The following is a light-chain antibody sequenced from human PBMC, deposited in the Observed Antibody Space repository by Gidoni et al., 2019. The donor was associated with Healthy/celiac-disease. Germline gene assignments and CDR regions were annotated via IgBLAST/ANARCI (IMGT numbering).Light chain of an antibody. V-gene: IGLV3-21*02. CDR1: NIGRKS. CDR2: DDS. CDR3: KVWDSSSDLYV. J-gene: IGLJ1*01. Sequence: SYMITQPPSVSVAPGQTARINWGGTNIGRKSVHWYQQKQGQAPVLVVYDDSDRPSGIPERFSGSNSGNTATLTISRVEAGDEADYYCKVWDSSSDLYVFGTGTKVTVI.